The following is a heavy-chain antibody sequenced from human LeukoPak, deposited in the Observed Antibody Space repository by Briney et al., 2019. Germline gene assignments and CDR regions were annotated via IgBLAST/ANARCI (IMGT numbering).Heavy chain of an antibody. CDR2: ISSSSSHI. CDR3: AKSSPGGAMVD. Sequence: PGGPLRLSCAASGLTFSSYTMNWVRQAPGKGLEWVSSISSSSSHIYYADSVKGRFAIPRDNAKNSLYLQMNSLRAEDTAVYYCAKSSPGGAMVDRGPGTLVTVSS. J-gene: IGHJ4*02. D-gene: IGHD2-15*01. CDR1: GLTFSSYT. V-gene: IGHV3-21*01.